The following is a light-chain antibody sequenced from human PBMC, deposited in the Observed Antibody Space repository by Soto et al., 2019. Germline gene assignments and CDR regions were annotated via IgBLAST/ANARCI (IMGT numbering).Light chain of an antibody. CDR3: AAWSYSLNGVV. V-gene: IGLV1-44*01. Sequence: QSVLTQPPSASGTPGQRVTISCSGSSSNIGSHNVNWYQQLPGTATRLLIYNNYYRPSGVPDRFSGSKSSTSASLAISGLQSEAEADDYCAAWSYSLNGVVFGGGTKLTVL. CDR2: NNY. J-gene: IGLJ2*01. CDR1: SSNIGSHN.